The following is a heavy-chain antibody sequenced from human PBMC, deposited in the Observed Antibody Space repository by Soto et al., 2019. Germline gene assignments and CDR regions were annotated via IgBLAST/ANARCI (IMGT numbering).Heavy chain of an antibody. CDR1: GFPFNDYW. Sequence: GGSLRLSCAASGFPFNDYWMNWVRQAPGKGLEWVANIKQDGSDEYYVDSVKGRFTISRDNAKNSLYLQMNSLRAEDTAVYYCARPLGWRDAFDIWGQGTMVTVSS. D-gene: IGHD6-19*01. CDR3: ARPLGWRDAFDI. CDR2: IKQDGSDE. J-gene: IGHJ3*02. V-gene: IGHV3-7*01.